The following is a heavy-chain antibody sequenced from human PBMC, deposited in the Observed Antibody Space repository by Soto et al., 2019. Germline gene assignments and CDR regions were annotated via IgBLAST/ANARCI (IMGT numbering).Heavy chain of an antibody. J-gene: IGHJ4*02. CDR3: ARGGSGYTWFNEF. CDR2: IIPFFQTA. CDR1: GGLFSSYP. D-gene: IGHD3-22*01. V-gene: IGHV1-69*01. Sequence: QEQLVQSGAEVKKPGSSVKVSCKASGGLFSSYPISWVRQVTGQGLEWMGGIIPFFQTAYYTQRFQGRVTITGDQSTNTDYLEPSSLRSEDSAISDCARGGSGYTWFNEFWGQGTLCTVS.